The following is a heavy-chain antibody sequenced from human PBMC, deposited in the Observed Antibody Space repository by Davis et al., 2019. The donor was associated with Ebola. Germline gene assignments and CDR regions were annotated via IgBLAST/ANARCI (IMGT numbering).Heavy chain of an antibody. V-gene: IGHV1-18*01. D-gene: IGHD6-19*01. CDR3: ARAGASGWWGTGNDY. J-gene: IGHJ4*02. CDR2: ISAYNGNT. CDR1: GYTFTSYD. Sequence: ASVKVSCKASGYTFTSYDINWVRQATGQGLEWMGWISAYNGNTNYAQKLQGRVTMTTDTSTSTAYMELRSLRSDDTAVYYCARAGASGWWGTGNDYWGQGTLVTVSS.